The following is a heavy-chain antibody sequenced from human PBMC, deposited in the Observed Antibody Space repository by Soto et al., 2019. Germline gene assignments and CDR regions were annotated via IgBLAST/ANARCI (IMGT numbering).Heavy chain of an antibody. J-gene: IGHJ5*02. CDR1: GYTFTGYY. Sequence: ASVKVSCKASGYTFTGYYMHWVRQAPGQGLKWMGWINPNSGGTNYAQKFQGWVTMTRDTSISTAYMELSRLRSDDTAVYYCARGNYDILTGYYRNWFDPWGQGTLVTVSS. V-gene: IGHV1-2*04. CDR2: INPNSGGT. CDR3: ARGNYDILTGYYRNWFDP. D-gene: IGHD3-9*01.